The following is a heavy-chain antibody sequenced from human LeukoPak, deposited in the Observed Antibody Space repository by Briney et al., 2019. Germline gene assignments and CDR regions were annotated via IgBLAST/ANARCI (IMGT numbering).Heavy chain of an antibody. J-gene: IGHJ4*02. CDR2: IYYSGST. Sequence: SETLSLTCTVSGGSISSYYWSWIRQPPGKGLEWIGYIYYSGSTNYNPSLKSRVTISVDTSKNQFSLKLSSVTAADTAVYYCARDRDSSSWYYQVFDYWGQGTLVTVSS. CDR1: GGSISSYY. V-gene: IGHV4-59*01. D-gene: IGHD6-13*01. CDR3: ARDRDSSSWYYQVFDY.